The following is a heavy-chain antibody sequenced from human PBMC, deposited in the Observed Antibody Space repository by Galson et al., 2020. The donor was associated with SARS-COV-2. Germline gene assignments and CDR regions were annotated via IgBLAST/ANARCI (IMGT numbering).Heavy chain of an antibody. CDR1: GFTFSSYA. CDR2: ISYDGSNK. CDR3: ERAYKGAYYYGMDV. Sequence: GGSLRLSCAASGFTFSSYAMHWVRQAPGKGLEWVAVISYDGSNKYYADSVKGRFTISRDNSKNTLYLQMNSLRAEDTAVYYCERAYKGAYYYGMDVWGQGNTVTVSS. J-gene: IGHJ6*02. V-gene: IGHV3-30-3*01. D-gene: IGHD1-1*01.